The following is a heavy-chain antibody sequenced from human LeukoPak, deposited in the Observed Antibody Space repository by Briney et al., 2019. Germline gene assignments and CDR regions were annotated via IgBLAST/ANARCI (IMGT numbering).Heavy chain of an antibody. Sequence: SETLSLTCAVYGGSFSGYYWNWIRQPPGKGLEWIGEINHSGSTNYNPSLKSRVTISVDTSENQFSLKLSSVTAADTAVYYCAREYYYDSSGYYYRYYYYGMDVWGQGTTVTVSS. D-gene: IGHD3-22*01. V-gene: IGHV4-34*01. CDR2: INHSGST. CDR3: AREYYYDSSGYYYRYYYYGMDV. J-gene: IGHJ6*02. CDR1: GGSFSGYY.